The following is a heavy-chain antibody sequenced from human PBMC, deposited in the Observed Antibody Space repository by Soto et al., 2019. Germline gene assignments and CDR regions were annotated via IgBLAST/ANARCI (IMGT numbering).Heavy chain of an antibody. Sequence: QVQLQESGPGLVKPSQTLSLTCTVSGGSISSGGYYWSWIRQHPGKGLEWIGYIYYSGSTYYNPSLKRRVTFSVDTSKNQFSLKLSSVTAADTAVYYCARVSLGYCSSTSCFEWFDPWGQGTLVTVSS. CDR3: ARVSLGYCSSTSCFEWFDP. D-gene: IGHD2-2*01. V-gene: IGHV4-31*03. CDR1: GGSISSGGYY. CDR2: IYYSGST. J-gene: IGHJ5*02.